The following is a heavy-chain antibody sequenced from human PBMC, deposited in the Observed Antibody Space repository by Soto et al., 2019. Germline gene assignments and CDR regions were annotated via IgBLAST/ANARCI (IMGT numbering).Heavy chain of an antibody. Sequence: PGGSLRLSCAVSGFICSSYDMSWVRQAPGKGLEWVSTILVGGSTHYEDSVKGRFTISRDTSKNTVYLQMNSLTAGDTAFYYCAKDPIPAVNRGSRFDSWGRGTLVTVSS. CDR1: GFICSSYD. D-gene: IGHD2-2*01. CDR3: AKDPIPAVNRGSRFDS. V-gene: IGHV3-23*01. J-gene: IGHJ5*01. CDR2: ILVGGST.